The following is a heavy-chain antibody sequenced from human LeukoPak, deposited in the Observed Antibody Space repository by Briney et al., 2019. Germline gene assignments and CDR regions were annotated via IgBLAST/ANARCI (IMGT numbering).Heavy chain of an antibody. Sequence: SETLSLTCAVSGYSISRGYYWGWIRQPPGKGLEWIGSIYHSGSTYYNPSLKSRVTISVDTSKNQFSLKLSSVTAADTAVYYCARGDILTGYYDAFDIWGQGTMVTVSS. CDR2: IYHSGST. V-gene: IGHV4-38-2*01. CDR1: GYSISRGYY. J-gene: IGHJ3*02. D-gene: IGHD3-9*01. CDR3: ARGDILTGYYDAFDI.